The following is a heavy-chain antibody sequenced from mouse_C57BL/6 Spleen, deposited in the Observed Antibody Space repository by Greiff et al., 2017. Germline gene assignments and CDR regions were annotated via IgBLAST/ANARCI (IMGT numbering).Heavy chain of an antibody. CDR2: IHPDSGST. D-gene: IGHD2-4*01. CDR1: GYTFTRYW. J-gene: IGHJ2*01. Sequence: QVQLKQPGAELVKPGASVKLSCKASGYTFTRYWMHWVKQRPGPGLEWIGMIHPDSGSTNYNEKFKSKATLAVDKSSSTAYMQLSSLTSEASAVYYCARRDYDDGFDYWGQGTTLTVSS. V-gene: IGHV1-64*01. CDR3: ARRDYDDGFDY.